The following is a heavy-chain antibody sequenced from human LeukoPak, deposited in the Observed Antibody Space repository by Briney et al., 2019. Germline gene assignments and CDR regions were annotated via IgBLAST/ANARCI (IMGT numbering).Heavy chain of an antibody. V-gene: IGHV1-2*04. CDR2: INPNSGGI. Sequence: ASVKVSCKASGYTFTGYYMHWVRQAPGQGLEWMGWINPNSGGINYAQKFQGWVTMTRDTSISTAYMELSRLRSDDTAVYYCARGALGYCSSTSCYSWFDPWGQGTLVTVSS. D-gene: IGHD2-2*01. J-gene: IGHJ5*02. CDR3: ARGALGYCSSTSCYSWFDP. CDR1: GYTFTGYY.